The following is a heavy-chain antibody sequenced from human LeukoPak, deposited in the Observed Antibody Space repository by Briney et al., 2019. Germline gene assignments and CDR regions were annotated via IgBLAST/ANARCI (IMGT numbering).Heavy chain of an antibody. D-gene: IGHD3-3*01. J-gene: IGHJ3*01. Sequence: KSSETLSLTCAVSGVSISPYYWAWIRQPPGKGLEWIGYIHTSGSNNQYPSLNSRVTISVDKSKNHFSLRLTSVTAADTAVYYCARLSAAVHLGAFDLWGQGTMVTVSS. CDR2: IHTSGSN. CDR3: ARLSAAVHLGAFDL. V-gene: IGHV4-4*09. CDR1: GVSISPYY.